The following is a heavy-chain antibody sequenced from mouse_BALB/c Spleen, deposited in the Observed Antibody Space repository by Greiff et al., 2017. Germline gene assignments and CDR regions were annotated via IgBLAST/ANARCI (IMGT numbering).Heavy chain of an antibody. V-gene: IGHV2-2*02. Sequence: QVQLKQSGPGLVQPSQSLSITCTVSGFSLTSYGVHWVRQSPGKGLEWLGVIWSGGSTDYNAAFISRLSISKDNSKSQVFFKMNSLQANDTAIYYCARKDYDFAYWGQGTLVTVSA. J-gene: IGHJ3*01. D-gene: IGHD2-4*01. CDR3: ARKDYDFAY. CDR1: GFSLTSYG. CDR2: IWSGGST.